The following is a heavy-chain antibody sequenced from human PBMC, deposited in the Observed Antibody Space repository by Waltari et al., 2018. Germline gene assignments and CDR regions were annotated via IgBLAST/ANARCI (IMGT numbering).Heavy chain of an antibody. V-gene: IGHV3-53*01. CDR2: INGGGDT. CDR1: GFTVSSNY. J-gene: IGHJ2*01. Sequence: EVQLVESGGGLIQPGGSLRLSCAASGFTVSSNYMSWVRQAPGKGLEWVSVINGGGDTHYADSVKGRFTISRDNSKNTVYLQMNTLRAEDTALYYCARDVTGYYYFDLWGRGTLVTVSS. CDR3: ARDVTGYYYFDL.